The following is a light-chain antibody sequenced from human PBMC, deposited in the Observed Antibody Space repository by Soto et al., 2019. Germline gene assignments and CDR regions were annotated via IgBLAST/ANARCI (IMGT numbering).Light chain of an antibody. J-gene: IGKJ2*01. V-gene: IGKV3D-7*01. CDR2: GAS. Sequence: PGARVTLSCRASQSVSSSYLTWYQQKPGQAPRLPIYGASTRATSIPARFSGSGSGTDFTLTISSLQPEDFAVYFCQQDYNLPYTFGQGTKLEIK. CDR3: QQDYNLPYT. CDR1: QSVSSSY.